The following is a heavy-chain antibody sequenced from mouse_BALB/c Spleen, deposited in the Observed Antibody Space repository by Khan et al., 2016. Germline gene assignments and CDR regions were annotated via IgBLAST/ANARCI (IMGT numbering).Heavy chain of an antibody. CDR3: AKITTVGYYAMDY. V-gene: IGHV9-1*02. J-gene: IGHJ4*01. Sequence: QIQLVQSGHELKKPGETVKISCKASGYTFTNYGMNWVKQAPGKGLKWMGWINTYTEEPTYADDFKGRFASSLETSGSAAYLQINNLKHDDMCTYFCAKITTVGYYAMDYWGQGTSVTVSS. CDR1: GYTFTNYG. CDR2: INTYTEEP. D-gene: IGHD1-1*01.